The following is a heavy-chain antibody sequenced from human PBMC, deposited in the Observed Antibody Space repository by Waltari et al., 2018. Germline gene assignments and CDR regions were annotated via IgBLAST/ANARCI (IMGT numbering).Heavy chain of an antibody. D-gene: IGHD1-1*01. CDR3: ARDRAYTWNDGRWFDS. V-gene: IGHV6-1*01. J-gene: IGHJ5*01. Sequence: QVQLRQSGPGLVKPSQTSSPPCAISGDPASTNTVIWNVIRQSPSRCLEWLARIYYRSKWFNDYADSVESRMTITPDTSKNQFSLQLNSVTPEDTAVYYCARDRAYTWNDGRWFDSWGQGTLVTVSS. CDR1: GDPASTNTVI. CDR2: IYYRSKWFN.